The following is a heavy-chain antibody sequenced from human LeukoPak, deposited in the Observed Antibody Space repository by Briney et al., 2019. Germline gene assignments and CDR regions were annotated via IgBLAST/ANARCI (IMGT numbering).Heavy chain of an antibody. Sequence: SETLSLTCTVSGGSISSYYWSWVRQPPGKGLEWIGEINHSGSTNYNPSLKSRVTISVDTSKNQFSLKLSSVTAADTAVYYCARERRPTYYDFWSGYYIWGQGTLVTVSS. CDR2: INHSGST. CDR3: ARERRPTYYDFWSGYYI. CDR1: GGSISSYY. V-gene: IGHV4-34*01. D-gene: IGHD3-3*01. J-gene: IGHJ4*02.